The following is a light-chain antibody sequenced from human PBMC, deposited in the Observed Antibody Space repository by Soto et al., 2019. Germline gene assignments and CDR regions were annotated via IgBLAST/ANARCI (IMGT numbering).Light chain of an antibody. V-gene: IGKV1-5*01. J-gene: IGKJ1*01. CDR3: HQYNTDSSWA. CDR1: QSVGTW. Sequence: DIQMTQSPSTLSASVGDRVTITCRASQSVGTWLAWYQQKPGKAPELLISDASSLESGVPSRFSGSGSGTEFTLTISSLLPDDFATYYCHQYNTDSSWAFGQGTKVEIK. CDR2: DAS.